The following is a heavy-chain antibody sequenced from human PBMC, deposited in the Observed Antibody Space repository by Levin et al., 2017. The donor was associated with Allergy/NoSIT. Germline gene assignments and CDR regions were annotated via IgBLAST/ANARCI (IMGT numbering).Heavy chain of an antibody. D-gene: IGHD2-15*01. CDR1: GGSISSSSYY. V-gene: IGHV4-39*07. CDR2: IYYSGST. Sequence: PSETLSLTCTVSGGSISSSSYYWGWIRQPPGKGLEWIGSIYYSGSTYYNPSLKSRVTISVDTSKNQFSLKLSSVTAADTAVYYCASYSVPLGGPLDYWGQGTLVTVSS. J-gene: IGHJ4*02. CDR3: ASYSVPLGGPLDY.